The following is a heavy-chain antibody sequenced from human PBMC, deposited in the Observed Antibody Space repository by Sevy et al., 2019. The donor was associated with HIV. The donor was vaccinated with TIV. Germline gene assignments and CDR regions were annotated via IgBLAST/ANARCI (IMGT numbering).Heavy chain of an antibody. CDR1: GFTFSSYW. CDR3: ARSEIIFDY. Sequence: GGSLRLSCAASGFTFSSYWMSWVRQAPGKGLEWVANIKQDGSETYFVDPVKGRFTISRDNAKNSLYLQMTSLRAEDTAVYYCARSEIIFDYSGQGTLVTVSS. V-gene: IGHV3-7*03. CDR2: IKQDGSET. J-gene: IGHJ4*02.